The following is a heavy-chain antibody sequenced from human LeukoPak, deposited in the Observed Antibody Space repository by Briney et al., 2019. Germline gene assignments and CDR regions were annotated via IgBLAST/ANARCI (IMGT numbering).Heavy chain of an antibody. J-gene: IGHJ3*02. V-gene: IGHV4-59*01. D-gene: IGHD3-22*01. Sequence: SSVTLSLTCTVSGGPISILHWSWIRQPPGKGLECIGYIYYSGCTHYNPSLKSRVPISEGKPKKQFSLTLRSLAAADTAVYYWARARNNYDISTYYYEGDAFDIWGQGTMVTVSS. CDR1: GGPISILH. CDR2: IYYSGCT. CDR3: ARARNNYDISTYYYEGDAFDI.